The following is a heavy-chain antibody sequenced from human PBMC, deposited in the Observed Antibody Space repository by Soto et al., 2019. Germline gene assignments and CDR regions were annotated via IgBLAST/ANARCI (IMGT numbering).Heavy chain of an antibody. V-gene: IGHV4-61*01. CDR2: IYYSGST. CDR1: GGSVSSGSYY. CDR3: ARKVGVGATKNPSYYFDY. J-gene: IGHJ4*02. D-gene: IGHD1-26*01. Sequence: SETLSLTCTVSGGSVSSGSYYWSWIRQPPGKGLEWIGYIYYSGSTNYNPSLKSRVTISVDTSKDQFSLKLSSVTAADTAVYYCARKVGVGATKNPSYYFDYWGQGTLVTVSS.